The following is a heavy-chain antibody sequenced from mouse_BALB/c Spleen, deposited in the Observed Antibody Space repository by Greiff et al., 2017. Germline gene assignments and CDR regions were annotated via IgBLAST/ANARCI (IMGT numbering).Heavy chain of an antibody. Sequence: EVQRVESGPGLVKPSQSLSLTCTVTGYSITSDYAWNWIRQFPGNKLEWMGYISYSGSTSYNPSLKSRISITRDTSKNQFFLQLNSVTTEDTATYYCARSYYGNYAWFAYWGQGTLVTVSA. V-gene: IGHV3-2*02. CDR1: GYSITSDYA. CDR3: ARSYYGNYAWFAY. D-gene: IGHD2-10*01. J-gene: IGHJ3*01. CDR2: ISYSGST.